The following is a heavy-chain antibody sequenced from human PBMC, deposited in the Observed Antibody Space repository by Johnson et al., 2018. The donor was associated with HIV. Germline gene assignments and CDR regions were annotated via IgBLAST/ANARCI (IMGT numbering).Heavy chain of an antibody. Sequence: QVQLVESGGGVVQPGGSLRLSCAASGFTFSKYGMHWVRQAPGTGLDWLAFIRYDGSSRYYANSVKGRFTISRDNSKSTLYLQMNSLRPEDTAVYYCVRDGGSGWLLERDAFDNWGQGTMVTVSS. D-gene: IGHD6-19*01. CDR1: GFTFSKYG. V-gene: IGHV3-30*02. CDR2: IRYDGSSR. J-gene: IGHJ3*02. CDR3: VRDGGSGWLLERDAFDN.